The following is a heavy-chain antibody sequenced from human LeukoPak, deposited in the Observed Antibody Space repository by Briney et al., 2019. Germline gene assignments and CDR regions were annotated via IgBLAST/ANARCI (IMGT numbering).Heavy chain of an antibody. D-gene: IGHD3-10*01. CDR3: IHYGSGSYSTDY. CDR1: GFTFSGAD. V-gene: IGHV3-73*01. Sequence: GGSLRLSCATSGFTFSGADMHWVRQVSGKGLEWVGRTRSKGNKYATEYAASVKGRFTISRDDSKNTAYLQMNSLKTEDTAVYYCIHYGSGSYSTDYWGQGTQVTVSS. J-gene: IGHJ4*02. CDR2: TRSKGNKYAT.